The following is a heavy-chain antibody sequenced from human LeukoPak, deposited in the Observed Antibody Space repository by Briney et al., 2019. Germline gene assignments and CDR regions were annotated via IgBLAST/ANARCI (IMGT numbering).Heavy chain of an antibody. Sequence: PGGSLRLSCAASGFTFSSYGMNWVRQAPGKGLEWVSGIGPSGSSTYYADSVKGRFTISRDNSKNTLYLQMNSLRAEDTAVYYCARRDYDILTGYYKGPGGFDPWGQGTLVTVSS. CDR2: IGPSGSST. CDR3: ARRDYDILTGYYKGPGGFDP. D-gene: IGHD3-9*01. V-gene: IGHV3-23*01. J-gene: IGHJ5*02. CDR1: GFTFSSYG.